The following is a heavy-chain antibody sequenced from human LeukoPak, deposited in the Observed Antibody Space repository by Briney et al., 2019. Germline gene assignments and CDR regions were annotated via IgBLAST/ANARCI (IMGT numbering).Heavy chain of an antibody. CDR3: AKDLHQLPPRVFDY. J-gene: IGHJ4*02. D-gene: IGHD1-1*01. Sequence: PGGSLRLSCAASGFTFSSYGMHWVRQAPGKGLEWVAVIRYDGSNKYYADSVKDRFTISRDNSNNTLYLQMSSLRAEDTAVYYCAKDLHQLPPRVFDYWGQGTLVTVSS. CDR1: GFTFSSYG. CDR2: IRYDGSNK. V-gene: IGHV3-30*02.